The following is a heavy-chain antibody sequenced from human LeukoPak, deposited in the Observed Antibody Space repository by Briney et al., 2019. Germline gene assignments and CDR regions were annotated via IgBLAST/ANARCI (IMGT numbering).Heavy chain of an antibody. CDR2: INHSGST. CDR3: AGEPQGAFDI. Sequence: SETLSLTCAVYGGSFSGYCWSWIRQPPGKGLEWIGEINHSGSTNYNPSLKSRVTISVDTSKNQFSLKLSSVTAADTAVYYCAGEPQGAFDIWGQGTMVTVSS. D-gene: IGHD1-14*01. V-gene: IGHV4-34*01. J-gene: IGHJ3*02. CDR1: GGSFSGYC.